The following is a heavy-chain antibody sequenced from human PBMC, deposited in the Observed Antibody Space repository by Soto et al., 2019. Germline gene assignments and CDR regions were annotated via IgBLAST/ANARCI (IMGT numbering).Heavy chain of an antibody. CDR3: ARTCTNGVCRFDY. CDR2: MNPNSGNT. Sequence: ASVKVSCKASGYTFTSYDINWLRQATGQGLEWMGWMNPNSGNTGYAQKFQGRVTMTRNTSISTAYMELSSLRSEDTAVYYCARTCTNGVCRFDYWGQGTLVTVSS. CDR1: GYTFTSYD. V-gene: IGHV1-8*01. D-gene: IGHD2-8*01. J-gene: IGHJ4*02.